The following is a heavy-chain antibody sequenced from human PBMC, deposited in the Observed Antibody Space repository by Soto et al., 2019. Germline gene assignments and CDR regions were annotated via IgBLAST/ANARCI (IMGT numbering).Heavy chain of an antibody. J-gene: IGHJ6*02. CDR3: ARADTAMVKGKDYYYGMDV. CDR2: INHSGTT. CDR1: GGSLSGYY. Sequence: SETLSLTCAVYGGSLSGYYWSWIRQPPGKALEWIGEINHSGTTNYNPSLKSRVTISVDTSKNQLFLNLSSVTAADTAMYYCARADTAMVKGKDYYYGMDVWGQGTTVTVSS. D-gene: IGHD5-18*01. V-gene: IGHV4-34*01.